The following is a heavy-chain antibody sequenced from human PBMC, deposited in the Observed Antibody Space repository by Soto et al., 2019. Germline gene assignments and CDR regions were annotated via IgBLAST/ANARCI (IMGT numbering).Heavy chain of an antibody. CDR1: GFTFSSFA. Sequence: EVQLLESGGGLVQPGGSLRLSCAASGFTFSSFAMSWVRQAPGKGLEWVSAISGSGGSTLYADSVKGRFTISRDNSKNTLYQQMNSLRAEDTAVYYCAKDATLRGSGNYWTVIIFDYWGQGTLVTVSS. CDR2: ISGSGGST. V-gene: IGHV3-23*01. CDR3: AKDATLRGSGNYWTVIIFDY. D-gene: IGHD3-10*01. J-gene: IGHJ4*02.